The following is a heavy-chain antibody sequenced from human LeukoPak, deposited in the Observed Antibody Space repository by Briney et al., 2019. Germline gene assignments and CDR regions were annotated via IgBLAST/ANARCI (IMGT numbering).Heavy chain of an antibody. CDR3: ARSTYYYDSSGYYGP. CDR1: GYSFINYG. CDR2: ISAYNGNT. D-gene: IGHD3-22*01. J-gene: IGHJ5*02. V-gene: IGHV1-18*01. Sequence: GASVKVSCKASGYSFINYGVSWVRQAPGQGLEWMGWISAYNGNTNYAQKLQGRVTMTTDTSTSTAYMELRSLRSDDTAVYYCARSTYYYDSSGYYGPWGQGTLVTVSS.